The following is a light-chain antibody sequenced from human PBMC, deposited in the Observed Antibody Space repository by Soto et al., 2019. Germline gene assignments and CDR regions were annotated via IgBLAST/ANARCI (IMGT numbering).Light chain of an antibody. CDR3: CSFARGSTSYV. V-gene: IGLV2-23*01. Sequence: QSALTQPASVSGSPGQSIAISCTGTSSDVGSANLLYWYQHHPGKAPNLIIYEGTRRPSGVSGRFSGSMSGNTASLTISGLQAEDEAEYYCCSFARGSTSYVFGTGTKVTVL. CDR2: EGT. J-gene: IGLJ1*01. CDR1: SSDVGSANL.